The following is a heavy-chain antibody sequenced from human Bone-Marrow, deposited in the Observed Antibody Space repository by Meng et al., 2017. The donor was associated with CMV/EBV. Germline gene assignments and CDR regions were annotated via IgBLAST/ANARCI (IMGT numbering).Heavy chain of an antibody. CDR2: LNHSGST. D-gene: IGHD6-19*01. V-gene: IGHV4-34*01. J-gene: IGHJ5*02. CDR1: SFRGYY. Sequence: SFRGYYWSWIRQPPGKGLEWIGELNHSGSTNYNPSLKSRVTISVDTSKNQFSLKLSSVTAADTAVYYCARGQDSSGWHPAGCWFDPWGQGTLVTVSS. CDR3: ARGQDSSGWHPAGCWFDP.